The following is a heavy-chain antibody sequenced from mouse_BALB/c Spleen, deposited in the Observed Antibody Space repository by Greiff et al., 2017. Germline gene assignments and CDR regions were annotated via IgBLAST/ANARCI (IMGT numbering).Heavy chain of an antibody. CDR3: AREGAIYYGYDGGFAY. J-gene: IGHJ3*01. D-gene: IGHD2-2*01. CDR2: INPYNDGT. Sequence: VQLKESGPELVKPGASVKMSCKASGYTFTSYVMHWVKQKPGQGLEWIGYINPYNDGTKYNEKFKGKATLTSDKSSSTAYMELSSLTSEDSAVYYCAREGAIYYGYDGGFAYWGQGTLVTVSA. V-gene: IGHV1-14*01. CDR1: GYTFTSYV.